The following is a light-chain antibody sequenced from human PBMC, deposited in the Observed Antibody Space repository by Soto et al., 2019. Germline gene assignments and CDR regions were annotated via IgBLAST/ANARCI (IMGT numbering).Light chain of an antibody. Sequence: DIQMTQSPSTLSASVGDRVTITCRASQSISSWLAWYQQKPGKAPNLLIYKASSLESGVPSRFTGSRPGTEFTLTSSSLQPDDFAPYYCQQYNSYPLTFGGGTKVEIK. J-gene: IGKJ4*01. CDR1: QSISSW. CDR3: QQYNSYPLT. CDR2: KAS. V-gene: IGKV1-5*03.